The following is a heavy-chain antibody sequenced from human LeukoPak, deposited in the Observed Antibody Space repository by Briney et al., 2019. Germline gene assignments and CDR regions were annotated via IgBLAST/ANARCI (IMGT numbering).Heavy chain of an antibody. J-gene: IGHJ3*02. CDR1: GLTFSSYW. Sequence: PGGSLRLSCAASGLTFSSYWMLWVRQAPGKGLVWVSRLHSDGSSTAYADSVKGRFTISRDNAKNSLYLQMNSLRAEDTAVYYCARECMDTTMVDAFDIWGQGTMVTVSS. CDR2: LHSDGSST. D-gene: IGHD5-18*01. CDR3: ARECMDTTMVDAFDI. V-gene: IGHV3-74*03.